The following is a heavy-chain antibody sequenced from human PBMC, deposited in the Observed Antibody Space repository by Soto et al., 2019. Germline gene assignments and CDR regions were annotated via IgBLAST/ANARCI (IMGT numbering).Heavy chain of an antibody. CDR1: GFTFSGSA. Sequence: EVQLVESGGGLVQPEGSLKLSCAASGFTFSGSAMHWVRQASGKGLEWVGRIRSKANSYATTYAASVKGRFTISRDDSKNTAYLQMNSLKTEDTAVYYCTRPLADYGDTSGFDYWGQGTLVTVSS. V-gene: IGHV3-73*02. J-gene: IGHJ4*02. D-gene: IGHD4-17*01. CDR2: IRSKANSYAT. CDR3: TRPLADYGDTSGFDY.